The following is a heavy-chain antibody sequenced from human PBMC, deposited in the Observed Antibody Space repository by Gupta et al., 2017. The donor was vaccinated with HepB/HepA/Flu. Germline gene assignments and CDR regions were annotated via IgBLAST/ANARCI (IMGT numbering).Heavy chain of an antibody. D-gene: IGHD5-12*01. Sequence: EVQLAESGGGLVQRGRSLRLSCAASGFTFDDYAMHWVRQARGKGLEWVSWISWNIGSIGYADSEKGRFTISRDNAKNSLCLQLNSLRAEDTALYYCAKGQYSGYDYPTDYWGQGTLVTVSS. CDR2: ISWNIGSI. V-gene: IGHV3-9*01. CDR3: AKGQYSGYDYPTDY. CDR1: GFTFDDYA. J-gene: IGHJ4*02.